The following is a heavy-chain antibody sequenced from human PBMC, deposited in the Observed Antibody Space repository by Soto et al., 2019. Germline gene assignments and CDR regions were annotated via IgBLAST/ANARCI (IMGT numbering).Heavy chain of an antibody. Sequence: QITLKESGPTLVKPTQTLTLTCTFSGFSLSTSGVGVGWIRQPPGKALEWLALLYWDDDKRYSPSLKSRLTITKDTSKNQVVLTMTNMDPVDTATYYCAHSLVPNWGSRGAFDYWGQGTLVTVSS. CDR3: AHSLVPNWGSRGAFDY. J-gene: IGHJ4*02. CDR1: GFSLSTSGVG. D-gene: IGHD7-27*01. CDR2: LYWDDDK. V-gene: IGHV2-5*02.